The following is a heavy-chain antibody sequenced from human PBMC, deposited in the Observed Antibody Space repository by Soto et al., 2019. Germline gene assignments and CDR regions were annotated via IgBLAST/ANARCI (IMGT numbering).Heavy chain of an antibody. Sequence: PGGSLRLSCSGFGFNFSDYYVNWIRQSPVKGLEWVSSILSLESHKYYAASVMGRFSVSRDNAKRSLFLQMNKLRAEDTGIYFCATGLKDTSNRPSFDSWGPGTPVTVSS. J-gene: IGHJ4*02. CDR1: GFNFSDYY. CDR2: ILSLESHK. D-gene: IGHD2-8*01. V-gene: IGHV3-11*01. CDR3: ATGLKDTSNRPSFDS.